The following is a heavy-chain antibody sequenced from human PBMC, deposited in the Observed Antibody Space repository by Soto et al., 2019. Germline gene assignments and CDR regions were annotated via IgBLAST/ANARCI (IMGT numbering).Heavy chain of an antibody. CDR2: ISAYSGDT. CDR3: ARAITMMILAHAY. Sequence: ASVKVSCRASGYSFTNYPISWVRRAPGQGLEWMGLISAYSGDTNYAQKFQGRVTMTRDTSTTTAYLELRSLRSDDTAVYYCARAITMMILAHAYWGQGTLVTVSS. D-gene: IGHD3-22*01. V-gene: IGHV1-18*01. J-gene: IGHJ4*02. CDR1: GYSFTNYP.